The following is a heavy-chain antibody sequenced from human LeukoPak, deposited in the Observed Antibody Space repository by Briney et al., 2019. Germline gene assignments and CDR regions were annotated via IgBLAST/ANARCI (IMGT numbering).Heavy chain of an antibody. V-gene: IGHV3-23*01. D-gene: IGHD4-23*01. CDR1: GFTFSSYA. Sequence: PGGSLRLSCAASGFTFSSYAMSWVRQAPGKGLEWVSAISGSGGSTYYADSVKGRFTISRDNSKNTLYLQMNSLRAEDTAVYYCAKDWTPKKVHYGGNLFDYWGQGTLVTVSS. CDR3: AKDWTPKKVHYGGNLFDY. J-gene: IGHJ4*02. CDR2: ISGSGGST.